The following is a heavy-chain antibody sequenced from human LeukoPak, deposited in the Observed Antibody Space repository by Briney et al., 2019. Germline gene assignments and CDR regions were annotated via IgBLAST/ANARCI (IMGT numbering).Heavy chain of an antibody. CDR1: GGTFSSYA. D-gene: IGHD1-26*01. Sequence: GASVKVSCKASGGTFSSYAISWVRQAPGQGLEWMGRIIPILGIANYAQKFQGRVTITADKSTSTAYMELSSLRSEDTAVYYCAREPSGSYSNDVFHFDYWGQGTLVTVSS. CDR2: IIPILGIA. J-gene: IGHJ4*02. V-gene: IGHV1-69*04. CDR3: AREPSGSYSNDVFHFDY.